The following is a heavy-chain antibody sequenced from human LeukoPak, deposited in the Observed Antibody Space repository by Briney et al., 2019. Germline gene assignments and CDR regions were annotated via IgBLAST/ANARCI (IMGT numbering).Heavy chain of an antibody. V-gene: IGHV1-2*02. J-gene: IGHJ4*02. D-gene: IGHD3-10*01. CDR2: INPNSGGT. CDR3: ARGLYGSGSPYRDY. Sequence: ASVKVSCKASGYTFTGYYMHWVQQAPGQGLEWMGWINPNSGGTNYAQKFQGRVTMTRNTSISTTYMELSSLRSEDTAVYYCARGLYGSGSPYRDYWGQGTLVTVYS. CDR1: GYTFTGYY.